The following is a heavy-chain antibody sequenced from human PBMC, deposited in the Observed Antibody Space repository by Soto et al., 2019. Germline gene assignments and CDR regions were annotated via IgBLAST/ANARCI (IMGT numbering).Heavy chain of an antibody. CDR1: GGSVSSGSYY. V-gene: IGHV4-61*01. D-gene: IGHD2-15*01. CDR2: NYSSGNT. J-gene: IGHJ4*01. Sequence: QVQLQESGPGLVKPSETLSLTCTVSGGSVSSGSYYWSWIRQPPGKGLEWIGYNYSSGNTKYNPSRKGRVTISVDTSKHQFTLKGSSGAAADTAVYYGAREKVGAATGVYYFDYSGQGTLVTVSS. CDR3: AREKVGAATGVYYFDY.